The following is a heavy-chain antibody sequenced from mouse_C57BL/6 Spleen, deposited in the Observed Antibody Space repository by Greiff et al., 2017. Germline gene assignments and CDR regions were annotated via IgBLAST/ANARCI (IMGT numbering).Heavy chain of an antibody. V-gene: IGHV1-53*01. D-gene: IGHD1-1*01. CDR1: GYTFTSYW. Sequence: QVQLQQPGTELVKPGASVKLSCKASGYTFTSYWMHWVKQRPGQGLEWIGNINPSNGGTNYNEKFKSNATLTVDKSSSTSYMQLSSLTSEDSAVYYCARESSYYYGSSFAYWGQGTLVTVSA. CDR3: ARESSYYYGSSFAY. J-gene: IGHJ3*01. CDR2: INPSNGGT.